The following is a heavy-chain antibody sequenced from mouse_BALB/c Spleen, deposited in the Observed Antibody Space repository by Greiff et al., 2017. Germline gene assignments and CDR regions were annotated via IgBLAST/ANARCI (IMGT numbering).Heavy chain of an antibody. CDR3: ARHGGITTSYFDY. J-gene: IGHJ2*01. Sequence: EVKLMESGGGLVQPGGSLKLSCAASGFTFSSYTMSWVRQTPEKRLEWVAYISNGGGSTYYPDTVKGRFTISRDNAKNTLYLQMSSLKSEDTAMYYCARHGGITTSYFDYWGQGTTLTVSS. D-gene: IGHD1-2*01. CDR1: GFTFSSYT. V-gene: IGHV5-12-2*01. CDR2: ISNGGGST.